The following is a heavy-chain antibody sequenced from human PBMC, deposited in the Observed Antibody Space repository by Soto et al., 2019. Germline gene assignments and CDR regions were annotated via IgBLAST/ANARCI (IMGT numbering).Heavy chain of an antibody. CDR1: GYTFTDYW. CDR3: ARHVPDRITIIGEVIVVRPDY. Sequence: LGESLKISCNVSGYTFTDYWIGWVRQMPGKGLEWMGVIYPGDSETRYSPSFQGQVTISADKSISTAYLQWTSLKASDTAIYYCARHVPDRITIIGEVIVVRPDYWAQGTLVTVSS. CDR2: IYPGDSET. V-gene: IGHV5-51*01. D-gene: IGHD2-15*01. J-gene: IGHJ4*02.